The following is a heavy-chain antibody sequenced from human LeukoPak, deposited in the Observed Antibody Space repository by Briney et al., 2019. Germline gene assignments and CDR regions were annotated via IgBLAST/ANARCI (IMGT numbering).Heavy chain of an antibody. V-gene: IGHV3-21*01. Sequence: PGGSLRLSCAASGFTFSSYSMNWVRQAPGKGLGWVSSISSSSSYIYYADSVKGRFTISRDNAKNSLYPQMNSLRAEDTAVYYCAKGTTREVYRNWFDPWGQGTLVTVSS. D-gene: IGHD4-23*01. J-gene: IGHJ5*02. CDR2: ISSSSSYI. CDR3: AKGTTREVYRNWFDP. CDR1: GFTFSSYS.